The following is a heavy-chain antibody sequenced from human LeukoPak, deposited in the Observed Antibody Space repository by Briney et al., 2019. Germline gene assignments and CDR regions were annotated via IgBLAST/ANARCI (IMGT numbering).Heavy chain of an antibody. V-gene: IGHV3-20*04. CDR2: INWIAGRT. CDR1: GFTFDDYG. J-gene: IGHJ4*02. D-gene: IGHD5-18*01. CDR3: ARDNSYGYSFFDY. Sequence: GGSLRLSCATSGFTFDDYGLSWVRQAPGKGLEWLSAINWIAGRTSYADSVNGRFTISRDNAKNSLFLQMNSLRVEDTALYYCARDNSYGYSFFDYWGQGALVTVSS.